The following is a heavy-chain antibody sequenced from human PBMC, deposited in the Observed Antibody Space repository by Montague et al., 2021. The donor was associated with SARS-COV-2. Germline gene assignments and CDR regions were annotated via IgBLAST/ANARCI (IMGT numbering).Heavy chain of an antibody. CDR2: ISSESTYI. Sequence: SLRLSCAASGFTFSSFSMNWVRQAPGKRLEWVASISSESTYILYAESVSRRFTVSRDNAQNLLFLHMNSLRAEDTALYYCARFETSKFYSSGVDVWGQGTTVTVSS. V-gene: IGHV3-21*01. D-gene: IGHD2-15*01. CDR3: ARFETSKFYSSGVDV. CDR1: GFTFSSFS. J-gene: IGHJ6*02.